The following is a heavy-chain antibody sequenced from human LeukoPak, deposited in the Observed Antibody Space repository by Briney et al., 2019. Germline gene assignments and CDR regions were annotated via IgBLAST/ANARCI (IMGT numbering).Heavy chain of an antibody. CDR2: FDPEDGET. CDR3: ATAGSTGAGTPPPAFDI. V-gene: IGHV1-24*01. Sequence: ASVKVSCKVSGYTLTELSMHWVRQAPGKGLEWMGGFDPEDGETIYAQKFQGRVTMTEDTSTDTAYMELSSLRSEDTGVYYCATAGSTGAGTPPPAFDIWGQGTMVTVSS. J-gene: IGHJ3*02. D-gene: IGHD6-19*01. CDR1: GYTLTELS.